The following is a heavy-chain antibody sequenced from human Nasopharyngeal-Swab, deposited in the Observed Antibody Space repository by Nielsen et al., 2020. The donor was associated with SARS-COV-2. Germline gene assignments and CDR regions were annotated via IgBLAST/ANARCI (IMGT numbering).Heavy chain of an antibody. V-gene: IGHV3-30*03. CDR1: GLTFSSFG. CDR3: ARDAPAHYGAFY. Sequence: GGSLRLSCAASGLTFSSFGMHWVRQAPGKGLEWVAFIAHDASNEYYGDSVEGRFSISRDSSKNTLYLQMDSLRGEDTAVYYCARDAPAHYGAFYWGRGTLVTVSS. J-gene: IGHJ4*02. CDR2: IAHDASNE. D-gene: IGHD4-17*01.